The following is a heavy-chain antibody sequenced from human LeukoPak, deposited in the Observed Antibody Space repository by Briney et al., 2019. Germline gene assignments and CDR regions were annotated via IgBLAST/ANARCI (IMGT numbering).Heavy chain of an antibody. CDR3: AKRVDDYGDYFDY. Sequence: PGASLRLSCAASGFTFTNYAMSWVRQAPGKGLEWVSAISGSGGSTYYADSVKGRFTISRDNSKNTLYLQMNSLRAEDTAVYYCAKRVDDYGDYFDYWGQGTLVTVSS. CDR2: ISGSGGST. D-gene: IGHD4-17*01. V-gene: IGHV3-23*01. CDR1: GFTFTNYA. J-gene: IGHJ4*02.